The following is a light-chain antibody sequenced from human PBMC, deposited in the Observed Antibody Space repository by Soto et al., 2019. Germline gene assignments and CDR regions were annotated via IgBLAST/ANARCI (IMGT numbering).Light chain of an antibody. J-gene: IGKJ1*01. CDR3: QQYNNWPPK. CDR2: GAS. CDR1: QSVNSN. V-gene: IGKV3-15*01. Sequence: EKVMTQSPATLSVSPGERATLSCRASQSVNSNLAWYQQKPGQAPRLLLYGASTRATGIPARFSGSGSGTEFTLTNSSLQSEDFAVYYCQQYNNWPPKFGQGTKVDIK.